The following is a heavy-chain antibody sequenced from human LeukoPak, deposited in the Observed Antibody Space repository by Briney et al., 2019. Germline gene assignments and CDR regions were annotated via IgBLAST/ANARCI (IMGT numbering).Heavy chain of an antibody. D-gene: IGHD6-6*01. Sequence: SSQTLSLTCALSGDSVSTNSAAWNWITQSPSRGLDWLGRTYYRSKWYNDYAVSVKSRITINPDTSKNQFSLQLNSVTPEDTAACYCAREYTSSFDYWGQGTLVIVS. CDR1: GDSVSTNSAA. CDR2: TYYRSKWYN. J-gene: IGHJ4*02. V-gene: IGHV6-1*01. CDR3: AREYTSSFDY.